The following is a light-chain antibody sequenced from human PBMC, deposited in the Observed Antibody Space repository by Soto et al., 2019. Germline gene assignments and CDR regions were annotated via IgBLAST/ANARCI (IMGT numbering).Light chain of an antibody. J-gene: IGKJ5*01. V-gene: IGKV1-12*01. CDR3: QRANSFPLT. CDR1: QGISSW. CDR2: AAC. Sequence: DIQMTQSPSSVSASVGDRVTITWRASQGISSWLAWYQQKPGKARKLLIYAACSLQSGVPSRFSGSGSGTDFTVTIRRLQSEDFATFYCQRANSFPLTFGRGTGLEIK.